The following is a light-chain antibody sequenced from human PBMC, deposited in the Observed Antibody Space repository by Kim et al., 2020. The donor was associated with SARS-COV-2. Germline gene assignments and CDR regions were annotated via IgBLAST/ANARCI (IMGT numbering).Light chain of an antibody. CDR2: SNN. CDR3: AAWDDSLNGYV. V-gene: IGLV1-44*01. CDR1: SSNIGRNT. J-gene: IGLJ1*01. Sequence: GQSVTISGSRSSSNIGRNTVNWYQQLPGTAPKLLIYSNNQRPSGVPDRFSGSKSGTSASLAISGLHSEDEADYYCAAWDDSLNGYVFGTGTKVTVL.